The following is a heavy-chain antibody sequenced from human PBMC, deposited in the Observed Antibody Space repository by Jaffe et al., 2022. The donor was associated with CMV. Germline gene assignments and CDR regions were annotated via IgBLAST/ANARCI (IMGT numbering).Heavy chain of an antibody. D-gene: IGHD3-3*01. V-gene: IGHV4-39*01. J-gene: IGHJ4*02. Sequence: QLQLQESGPGLVKPSETLSLTCTVSGGSISSSSYYWGWIRQPPGKGLEWIGSIYYSGSTYYNPSLKSRVTISVDTSKNQFSLKLSSVTAADTAVYYCARAQPPHDISLEWLLTPFDYWGQGTLVTVSS. CDR2: IYYSGST. CDR3: ARAQPPHDISLEWLLTPFDY. CDR1: GGSISSSSYY.